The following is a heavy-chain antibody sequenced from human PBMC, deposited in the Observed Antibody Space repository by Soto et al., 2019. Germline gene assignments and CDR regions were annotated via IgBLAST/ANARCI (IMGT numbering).Heavy chain of an antibody. D-gene: IGHD3-22*01. J-gene: IGHJ4*02. Sequence: PSETLSLTCTASGDSISTFYWGWMRQSPGKELEWIGYVYYTGSTNYNPSLKSRVTISVDRSKNQFSLKLTSANAADTAVYYCARGRTVRNYADDSSDYFYFFDYWGQGTQVTVYS. CDR3: ARGRTVRNYADDSSDYFYFFDY. CDR1: GDSISTFY. CDR2: VYYTGST. V-gene: IGHV4-59*01.